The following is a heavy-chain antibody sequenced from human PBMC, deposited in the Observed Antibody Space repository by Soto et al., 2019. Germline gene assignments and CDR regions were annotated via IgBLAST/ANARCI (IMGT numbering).Heavy chain of an antibody. D-gene: IGHD2-8*01. V-gene: IGHV5-10-1*01. CDR3: ARHKAYCTNGVCYTWFDP. CDR1: GYSFTSYW. J-gene: IGHJ5*02. CDR2: IDPSDSYT. Sequence: GESLKVSCKGSGYSFTSYWIIWVRQMPGKGLEWMGRIDPSDSYTNYSPSFQGHVTISADKSISTAYLQWISLKASDTAMYYCARHKAYCTNGVCYTWFDPWGQGTLVTVSS.